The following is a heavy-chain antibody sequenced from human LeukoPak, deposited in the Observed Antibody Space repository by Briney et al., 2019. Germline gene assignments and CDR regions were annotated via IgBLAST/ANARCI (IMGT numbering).Heavy chain of an antibody. J-gene: IGHJ4*02. CDR3: ARGPLGQNPIPDY. CDR2: IIPSGGST. V-gene: IGHV1-46*01. CDR1: GYTFTGYY. Sequence: ASVKVSCKASGYTFTGYYMHWVRQAPGQGLEWMGWIIPSGGSTRYAQKFQDRVIMTRDMSTSTVYMELSSLRFDDTAVYYCARGPLGQNPIPDYWGQGTLVTVSS. D-gene: IGHD1-26*01.